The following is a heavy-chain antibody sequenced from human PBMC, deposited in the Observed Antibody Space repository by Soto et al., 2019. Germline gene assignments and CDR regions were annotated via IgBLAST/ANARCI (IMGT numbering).Heavy chain of an antibody. CDR2: TSGSGGTT. J-gene: IGHJ6*03. CDR1: GFFFGNYA. CDR3: AKDPGYSWSYMDV. D-gene: IGHD4-4*01. V-gene: IGHV3-23*01. Sequence: EVQLLESGGGLVQPGGSLRLSCAASGFFFGNYAMSWVRQTPGKGLEWVSATSGSGGTTYYADSVKGRFTISRDNSKNTLYLQMNSLRVEDTAVYYCAKDPGYSWSYMDVWGKGTTVTVSS.